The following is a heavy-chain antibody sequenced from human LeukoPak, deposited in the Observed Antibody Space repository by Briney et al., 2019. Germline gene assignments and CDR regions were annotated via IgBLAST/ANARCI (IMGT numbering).Heavy chain of an antibody. CDR2: ISGGSGST. CDR1: GFTFSSYA. Sequence: PGGSLRLSCAASGFTFSSYAMSWVRQAPGKGLEWVSSISGGSGSTYYADSVKGRFTISRDNSKNTLYLPMNSLRAEDTAVYYCAKAYAGTGPGGAFDIWGQGTMVTVSS. CDR3: AKAYAGTGPGGAFDI. J-gene: IGHJ3*02. V-gene: IGHV3-23*01. D-gene: IGHD6-13*01.